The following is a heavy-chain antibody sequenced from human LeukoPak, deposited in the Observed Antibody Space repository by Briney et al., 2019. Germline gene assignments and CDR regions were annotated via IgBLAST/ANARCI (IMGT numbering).Heavy chain of an antibody. CDR3: ARDIPMIVVVSDAFDI. Sequence: SETLSLTCTVSGGSISSYYWSWIRQTPGKGLEWIGYIYYSGSTNFNPSLKSRVTISVDTSKNQFSLKMSSVTAADTAVYFCARDIPMIVVVSDAFDIWGQGTMVTVSS. V-gene: IGHV4-59*01. D-gene: IGHD3-22*01. CDR1: GGSISSYY. CDR2: IYYSGST. J-gene: IGHJ3*02.